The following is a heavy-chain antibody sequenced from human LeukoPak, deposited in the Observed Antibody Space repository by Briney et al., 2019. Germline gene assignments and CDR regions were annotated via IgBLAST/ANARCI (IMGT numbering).Heavy chain of an antibody. CDR2: IYYSGST. Sequence: SQTLSLTCTVSGGSISSGDYYWSWIRQPPGKGLEWIGYIYYSGSTYYNPSLKSRVTISVDTSKNQFSLKLSSVTAADTAVYYCARAYYDFWSGYAWYFDYWGQGTLVTVTS. D-gene: IGHD3-3*01. J-gene: IGHJ4*02. V-gene: IGHV4-30-4*08. CDR1: GGSISSGDYY. CDR3: ARAYYDFWSGYAWYFDY.